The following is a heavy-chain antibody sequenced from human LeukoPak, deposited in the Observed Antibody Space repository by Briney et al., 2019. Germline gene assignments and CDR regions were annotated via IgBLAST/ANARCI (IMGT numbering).Heavy chain of an antibody. CDR1: GGSITGYS. CDR3: ARRIQLWSYWHFDL. V-gene: IGHV4-59*08. Sequence: SETLSLTCSVSGGSITGYSWGWIRQPPGKGLECIGYVFDSGTTNHNPSLKSRVTTSVDTSKNQFSLRLTSVTAAGTAVYYCARRIQLWSYWHFDLWGRGTLVTVSS. D-gene: IGHD5-18*01. J-gene: IGHJ2*01. CDR2: VFDSGTT.